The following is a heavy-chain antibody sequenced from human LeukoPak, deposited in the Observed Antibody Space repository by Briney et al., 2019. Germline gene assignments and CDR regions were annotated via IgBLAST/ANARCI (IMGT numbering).Heavy chain of an antibody. J-gene: IGHJ3*02. V-gene: IGHV5-51*01. CDR3: ARGYTPMVLGAFDI. CDR1: GYTFSTYW. CDR2: ISPADSST. D-gene: IGHD5-18*01. Sequence: GESLQISCQGFGYTFSTYWVGWVRQMPGKGLDWMAIISPADSSTRYSPSFQGQVTISADKSISTAYLQWNSLKASDTAMYYCARGYTPMVLGAFDIWGQGTMVTVSS.